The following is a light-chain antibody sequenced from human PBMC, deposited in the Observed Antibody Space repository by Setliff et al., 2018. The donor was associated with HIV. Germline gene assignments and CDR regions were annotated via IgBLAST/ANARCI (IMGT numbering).Light chain of an antibody. CDR2: DVN. V-gene: IGLV2-11*01. Sequence: QSALTQPRSVSGSPGQSVTISCTGTSSDVGAYDYVSWYQQHPGKAPKLIIYDVNKRPSGVPDRFFGSKSGNTASLTISGLQAEDETDYYCCSYAGRYLVGGGTK. J-gene: IGLJ2*01. CDR3: CSYAGRYL. CDR1: SSDVGAYDY.